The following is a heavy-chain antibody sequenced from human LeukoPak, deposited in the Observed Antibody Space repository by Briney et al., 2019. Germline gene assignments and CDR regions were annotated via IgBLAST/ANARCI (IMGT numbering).Heavy chain of an antibody. CDR3: ASSGGVSYDAFDM. Sequence: GGSLRLSCEASGFTFSSYWMHWVRQIPGKGLEWVSYISSSGSTRYYADSVKGRFTISRDNAKNSLYLQMNSLRAEDTAVYYCASSGGVSYDAFDMWGQGTMVTVSS. J-gene: IGHJ3*02. CDR1: GFTFSSYW. V-gene: IGHV3-48*04. CDR2: ISSSGSTR. D-gene: IGHD5/OR15-5a*01.